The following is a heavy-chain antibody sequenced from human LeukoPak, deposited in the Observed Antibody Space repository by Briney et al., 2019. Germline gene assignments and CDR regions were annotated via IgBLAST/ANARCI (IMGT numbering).Heavy chain of an antibody. CDR2: IYYSGST. CDR3: AKDEGPLGYMDV. V-gene: IGHV4-59*01. D-gene: IGHD7-27*01. Sequence: SETLSLTCTVSGGSISSYYWSWIRQPPGKGLEWIGYIYYSGSTNYNPSLKSRVTISVDTSKNQFSLKLSSVTAADTAVYYCAKDEGPLGYMDVWGKGTTVTVSS. CDR1: GGSISSYY. J-gene: IGHJ6*03.